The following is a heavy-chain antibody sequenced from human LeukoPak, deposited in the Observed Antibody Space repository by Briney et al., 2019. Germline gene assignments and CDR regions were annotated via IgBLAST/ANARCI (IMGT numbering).Heavy chain of an antibody. J-gene: IGHJ6*02. CDR2: IRGTSTDI. D-gene: IGHD2-8*01. CDR3: VRDNTNYNNYHGMDV. CDR1: GFTFSDYY. Sequence: GGSLRLSCVVSGFTFSDYYMSWVRQAPGKGLEWISYIRGTSTDIKIADSVKSRFTISRDNAQNTLYLQMNSLRAEDTAVYYCVRDNTNYNNYHGMDVWGQGTTVTVSS. V-gene: IGHV3-11*05.